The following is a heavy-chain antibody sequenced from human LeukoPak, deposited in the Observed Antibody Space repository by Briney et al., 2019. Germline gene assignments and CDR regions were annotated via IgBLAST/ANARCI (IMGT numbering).Heavy chain of an antibody. CDR2: IYYSGST. D-gene: IGHD3-3*01. CDR1: GGSISSYY. CDR3: ARGMYDFPDY. J-gene: IGHJ4*02. V-gene: IGHV4-59*01. Sequence: ASETLSLTCTVPGGSISSYYWSWIRQPPGKGLEWIGYIYYSGSTNYNPSLKSRVTISVDTSKNQFSLKLSSVTAADTAVYYCARGMYDFPDYWGQGTLVTVSS.